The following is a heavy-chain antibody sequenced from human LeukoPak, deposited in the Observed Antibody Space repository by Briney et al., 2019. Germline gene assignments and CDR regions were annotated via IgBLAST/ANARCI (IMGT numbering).Heavy chain of an antibody. Sequence: SGRSLRLSCAASGFTFSSYAMHWVRQAPGKGLEWVAVISYDGSNKYYADSVKGRFTISRDNSKNTLYLQMNSLRAEDTAVYYCARAAVQLERHWFDPWGQGTLVTVFS. J-gene: IGHJ5*02. D-gene: IGHD1-1*01. CDR1: GFTFSSYA. V-gene: IGHV3-30*01. CDR2: ISYDGSNK. CDR3: ARAAVQLERHWFDP.